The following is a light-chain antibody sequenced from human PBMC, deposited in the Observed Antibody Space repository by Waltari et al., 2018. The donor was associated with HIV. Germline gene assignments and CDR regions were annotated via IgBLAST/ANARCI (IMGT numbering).Light chain of an antibody. V-gene: IGLV2-8*01. Sequence: QSALTQPPSASGSPGQSVTLSCTGTSSDVGGYNYVSWHQQHPGKAPKLMIYDVIKRPSGVPDRFSGSKSGNTASLTVSGLQPEDEADYYCSSYAGSNNVLFGGGTKLTVL. CDR2: DVI. J-gene: IGLJ2*01. CDR3: SSYAGSNNVL. CDR1: SSDVGGYNY.